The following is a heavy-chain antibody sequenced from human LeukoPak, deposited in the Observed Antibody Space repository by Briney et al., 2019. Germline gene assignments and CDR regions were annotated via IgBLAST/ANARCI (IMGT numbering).Heavy chain of an antibody. CDR3: ARVGYSSSGNYYNDRGAFDY. J-gene: IGHJ4*02. CDR2: IYYSGST. V-gene: IGHV4-59*01. Sequence: SETLSLTCTVSGGSISSYYWSWIRQPPGKGLEWIGYIYYSGSTNYNPSLKSRVAISVDTSKNQFSLKLSSVTAADTAVYYCARVGYSSSGNYYNDRGAFDYWGQGTLVTVSS. CDR1: GGSISSYY. D-gene: IGHD3-10*01.